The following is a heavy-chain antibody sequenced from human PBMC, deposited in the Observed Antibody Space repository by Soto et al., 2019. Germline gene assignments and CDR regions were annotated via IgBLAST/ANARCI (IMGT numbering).Heavy chain of an antibody. D-gene: IGHD1-1*01. V-gene: IGHV2-26*01. CDR3: ARIGYSYYYYGMDV. J-gene: IGHJ6*02. CDR2: IFSNDEK. Sequence: SCPTLVNPTETLTLTCTVSGFSLSNARMGVSWIRQPPGKALEWLAHIFSNDEKSYSTSLKSRLTISKDTSKSQVVLTMTNMDPVDTATYYCARIGYSYYYYGMDVWGQGTTVTVSS. CDR1: GFSLSNARMG.